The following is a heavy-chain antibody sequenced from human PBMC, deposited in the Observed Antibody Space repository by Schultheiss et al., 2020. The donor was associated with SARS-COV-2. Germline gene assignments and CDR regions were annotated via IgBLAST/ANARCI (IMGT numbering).Heavy chain of an antibody. J-gene: IGHJ6*02. D-gene: IGHD6-19*01. V-gene: IGHV3-23*01. Sequence: GGSLRLSCAASGFTFSSYDMHWVRQATGKGLEWVSAISGSGGSTYYADSVKGRFTISRDNSKNTLYLQMNSLRAEDTAVYYCAKGAGWRNYYYYYGMDVWGQGTTVTVSS. CDR2: ISGSGGST. CDR3: AKGAGWRNYYYYYGMDV. CDR1: GFTFSSYD.